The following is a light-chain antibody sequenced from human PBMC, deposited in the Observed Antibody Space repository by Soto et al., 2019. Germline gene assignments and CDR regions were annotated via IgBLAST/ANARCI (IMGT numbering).Light chain of an antibody. J-gene: IGLJ1*01. CDR3: ISYTGSSTSYV. V-gene: IGLV2-14*01. CDR1: SSGVGSYDH. CDR2: EVS. Sequence: QSVLAQPASVSGSPGQSITISCGGTSSGVGSYDHVAWYQQFPGKTPKLMIYEVSNRPSGVSSRFSGSKSGNTASLTISGLQAEDEADYYCISYTGSSTSYVFGTGTKVTVL.